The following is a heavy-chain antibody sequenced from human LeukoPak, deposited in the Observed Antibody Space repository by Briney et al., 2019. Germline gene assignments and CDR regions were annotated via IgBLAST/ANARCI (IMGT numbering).Heavy chain of an antibody. CDR2: IYSSGST. Sequence: PSETLSLTCTVSSGSISGYYWSWIRQPAGKGLEGIGRIYSSGSTNYNPSLKGRVTMSVDTSKNQFSLKLSPVTAADTAVYYCARDLGITISSWFDPWGQGALVTVSS. D-gene: IGHD3-10*01. J-gene: IGHJ5*02. CDR3: ARDLGITISSWFDP. V-gene: IGHV4-4*07. CDR1: SGSISGYY.